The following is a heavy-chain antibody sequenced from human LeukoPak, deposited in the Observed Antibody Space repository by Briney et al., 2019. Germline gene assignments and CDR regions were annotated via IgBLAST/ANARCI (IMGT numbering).Heavy chain of an antibody. J-gene: IGHJ5*02. CDR3: ASTGYSSSWREPS. D-gene: IGHD6-13*01. CDR2: INHSGST. Sequence: PSETLSLTCTVSGGSISSYYWSWIRQPPGKGLEWIGEINHSGSTNYNPSLKSRVTISVDTSKNQFSLKLSSVTAADTAVYYCASTGYSSSWREPSWGQGTLVTVSS. V-gene: IGHV4-34*01. CDR1: GGSISSYY.